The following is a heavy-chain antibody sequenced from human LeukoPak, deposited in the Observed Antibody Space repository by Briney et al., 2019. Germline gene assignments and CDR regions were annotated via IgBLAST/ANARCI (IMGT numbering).Heavy chain of an antibody. Sequence: GGSLRLSCAASGFTFSSYGMHWVRQAPGRGLEWVAVIWSDGSNKYYADSVKGRFTISRDNSKNTLYLQMNSLRAEDTAVYSCARDGGRRGYSYGLDYWGQGTLVTVSS. J-gene: IGHJ4*02. CDR3: ARDGGRRGYSYGLDY. D-gene: IGHD5-18*01. V-gene: IGHV3-33*01. CDR2: IWSDGSNK. CDR1: GFTFSSYG.